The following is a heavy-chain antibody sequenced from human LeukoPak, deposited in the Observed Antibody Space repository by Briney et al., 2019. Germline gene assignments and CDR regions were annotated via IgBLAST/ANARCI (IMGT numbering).Heavy chain of an antibody. D-gene: IGHD3-16*01. Sequence: PGGSLRLSCAASGFTFISYSMNWVRQAPGKGLEWVSYISSGSSTIYFADSVKVRFTISRDNSKHSLYMQMNSLRAEETAVYYRERVGGENWFGPWGQGTLVTVSS. CDR2: ISSGSSTI. CDR1: GFTFISYS. J-gene: IGHJ5*02. V-gene: IGHV3-48*01. CDR3: ERVGGENWFGP.